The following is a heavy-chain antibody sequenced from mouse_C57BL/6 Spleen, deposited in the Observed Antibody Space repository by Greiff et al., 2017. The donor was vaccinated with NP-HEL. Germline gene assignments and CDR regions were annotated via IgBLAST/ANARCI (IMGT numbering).Heavy chain of an antibody. CDR2: IDPEDGDT. J-gene: IGHJ4*01. CDR1: GFNIKDYY. D-gene: IGHD1-1*01. CDR3: TPTAFITTGAMDY. Sequence: EVKLMESGAELVRPGASVKLSCTASGFNIKDYYMHWVKQRPEQGLEWIGRIDPEDGDTEYAPKFQGKATMTADTSSNTAYLQLSSLTSEDTAVYYCTPTAFITTGAMDYWGQGTSVTVSS. V-gene: IGHV14-1*01.